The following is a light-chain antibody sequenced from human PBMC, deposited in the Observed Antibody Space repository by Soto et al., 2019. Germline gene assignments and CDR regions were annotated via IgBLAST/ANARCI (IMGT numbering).Light chain of an antibody. CDR1: SGHSDYA. Sequence: QLVLTQSPSASASPGASGKLTCTLSSGHSDYAIAWHQQQPEKGPRYLMKVTSDGSHTKGDGIPDRFSGSSSGADRYLTISSLRSDDEADYYCQAGGTGGVFGGGTKLTVL. CDR3: QAGGTGGV. V-gene: IGLV4-69*01. CDR2: VTSDGSH. J-gene: IGLJ3*02.